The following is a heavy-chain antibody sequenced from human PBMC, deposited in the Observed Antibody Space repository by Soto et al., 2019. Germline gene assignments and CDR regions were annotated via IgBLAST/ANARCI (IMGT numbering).Heavy chain of an antibody. D-gene: IGHD3-22*01. CDR2: ICNSGSKK. V-gene: IGHV3-33*08. CDR3: ARDPGDYDSSGYPTYYFDY. J-gene: IGHJ4*02. CDR1: GFTFISYS. Sequence: GGSLRLSCAASGFTFISYSMSWVRQAPGKGLEWVAFICNSGSKKYYADSVKGRFTISRDNSKNTLYLQMNSLRAEDTAVYYCARDPGDYDSSGYPTYYFDYWGQGTLVTVSS.